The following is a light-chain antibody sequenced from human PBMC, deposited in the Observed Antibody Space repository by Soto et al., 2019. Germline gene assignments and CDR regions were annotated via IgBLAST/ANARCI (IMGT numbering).Light chain of an antibody. CDR2: DNS. Sequence: QSMLTQPPSVSAAPGQKVTISCSGSSSNIENNYVSWYQHLPGTAPKLLISDNSERPSGIPDRFSGSKSGTSATLAITGLQTGDEADYFCGTWDSSLSAVVFGGGTKLTVL. CDR1: SSNIENNY. V-gene: IGLV1-51*01. CDR3: GTWDSSLSAVV. J-gene: IGLJ2*01.